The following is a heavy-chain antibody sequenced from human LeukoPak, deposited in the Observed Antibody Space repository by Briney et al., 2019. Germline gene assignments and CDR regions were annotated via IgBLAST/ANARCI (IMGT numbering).Heavy chain of an antibody. Sequence: ASVKVSCKASGYTFTNYGISWVRQAPGQGLEWMGWISAYNGNTNYAQKLQDRVTMTTDTPTSTAYMELRSLRSDDTAVYYCARAYYGSGGSLTHTDFDYWGQGTLVTVSS. V-gene: IGHV1-18*04. J-gene: IGHJ4*02. CDR2: ISAYNGNT. D-gene: IGHD3-10*01. CDR3: ARAYYGSGGSLTHTDFDY. CDR1: GYTFTNYG.